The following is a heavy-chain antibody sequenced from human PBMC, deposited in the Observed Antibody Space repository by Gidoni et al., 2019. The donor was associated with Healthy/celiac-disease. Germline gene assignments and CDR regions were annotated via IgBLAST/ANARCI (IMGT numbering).Heavy chain of an antibody. CDR1: GFTFDDYA. Sequence: EVQLVESGGGLVQPGRSLRLSCAASGFTFDDYAMHWVRQAPGKGLEWVSAISWNSGSIGYADSVKGRFTISRDNAKNSLSLQMNSLRAEDTALYYCAKASMLGLIHWFDPWGQGTLVTVSS. D-gene: IGHD2-8*01. V-gene: IGHV3-9*01. CDR2: ISWNSGSI. CDR3: AKASMLGLIHWFDP. J-gene: IGHJ5*02.